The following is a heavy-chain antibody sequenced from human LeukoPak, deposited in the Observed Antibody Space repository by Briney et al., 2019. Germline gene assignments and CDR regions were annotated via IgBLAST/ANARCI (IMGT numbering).Heavy chain of an antibody. CDR3: ARVVVGYYDSSGYYFDY. D-gene: IGHD3-22*01. CDR1: GYTFTSYG. J-gene: IGHJ4*02. CDR2: ISAYNGNT. Sequence: ASVKVSCKASGYTFTSYGISWVRQAPRQGLEWMGWISAYNGNTNYAQKLQGRVTMTTDTSTSTAYMELRSLRSDDTAVYYCARVVVGYYDSSGYYFDYWGQGTLVTVSS. V-gene: IGHV1-18*01.